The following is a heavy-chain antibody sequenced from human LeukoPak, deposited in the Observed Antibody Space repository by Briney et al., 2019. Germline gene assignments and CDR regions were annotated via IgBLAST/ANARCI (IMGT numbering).Heavy chain of an antibody. D-gene: IGHD7-27*01. CDR3: VRESFSRGDFN. CDR2: IKYDGDEE. Sequence: GGPLRLSCAASGFIFSTYWMTWVRQAPGKGLEWVATIKYDGDEEFYVDSVTGRFTISRDNAKNSLYLQMNSLTAEDTAVYYCVRESFSRGDFNWGQGTLVSVSS. J-gene: IGHJ4*02. CDR1: GFIFSTYW. V-gene: IGHV3-7*01.